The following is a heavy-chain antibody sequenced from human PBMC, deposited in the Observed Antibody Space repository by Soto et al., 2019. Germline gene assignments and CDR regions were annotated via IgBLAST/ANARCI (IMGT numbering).Heavy chain of an antibody. CDR1: GFTFNNYN. CDR2: ISSSTI. Sequence: EVQLVESGGGLVQPGGSLRLSCAASGFTFNNYNMNWVRQAAGKGLEWVSYISSSTIYYADSVKGRFTISRDNAKNSLYLQMNSLRAEDTAVYYRARDVSDWYNWFHPLGQGTLVTVSS. D-gene: IGHD6-19*01. J-gene: IGHJ5*02. CDR3: ARDVSDWYNWFHP. V-gene: IGHV3-48*01.